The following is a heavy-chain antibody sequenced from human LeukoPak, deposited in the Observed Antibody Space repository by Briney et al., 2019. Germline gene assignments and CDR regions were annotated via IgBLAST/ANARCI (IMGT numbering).Heavy chain of an antibody. CDR1: GFTFSSYA. D-gene: IGHD3-22*01. J-gene: IGHJ1*01. CDR3: AKDYYDSSGYYSEYFQH. V-gene: IGHV3-23*01. Sequence: GGSLRLSCAASGFTFSSYAMSWVRQAPGKGLEWVSAISGSGGSTYYADSVKGRFTISRDNSKNTLYLQMNSLRAEDTAVYYCAKDYYDSSGYYSEYFQHWGQGTLVTVSS. CDR2: ISGSGGST.